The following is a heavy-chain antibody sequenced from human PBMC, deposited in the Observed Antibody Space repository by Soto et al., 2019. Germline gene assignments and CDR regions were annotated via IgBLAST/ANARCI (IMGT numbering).Heavy chain of an antibody. CDR1: GFTFSSYS. Sequence: EVQLVESGGGLVKPGGSLRLSCAASGFTFSSYSMNWVRQAPGKGLEWVSSISSSSSYIYYADSVKGRFTISRDNAKNSLYLQMHSLSAEDTAVYYCAREDSSGWNDYYYYMDVWGKGTTVTVSS. CDR2: ISSSSSYI. V-gene: IGHV3-21*01. CDR3: AREDSSGWNDYYYYMDV. D-gene: IGHD6-19*01. J-gene: IGHJ6*03.